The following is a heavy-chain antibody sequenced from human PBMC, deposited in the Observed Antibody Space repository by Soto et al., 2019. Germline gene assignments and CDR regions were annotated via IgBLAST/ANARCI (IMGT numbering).Heavy chain of an antibody. V-gene: IGHV3-48*02. D-gene: IGHD3-3*01. CDR3: ARESYDFWSGTKKNWFDP. J-gene: IGHJ5*02. CDR1: GFTFSSYS. CDR2: ISSSSSTI. Sequence: GGSLRLSCAASGFTFSSYSMNWVRQAPGKGLEWVSYISSSSSTIYYADSVKGRFTISRDNAKNSLYLQMNSLRDEDTAVYYCARESYDFWSGTKKNWFDPWGQGTLVTVSS.